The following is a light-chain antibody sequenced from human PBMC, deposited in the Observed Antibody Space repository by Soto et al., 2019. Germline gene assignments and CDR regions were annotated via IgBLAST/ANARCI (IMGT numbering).Light chain of an antibody. CDR2: EVS. CDR3: TSYTTSSTLVV. Sequence: QPVLTQPASVSGSPGQSITISCTGTSSDVGAYNYVSWYQQHPGKAPKLLIHEVSNRPSGVSNRFSGSKSGNTASLTISGLQAEDEADYYCTSYTTSSTLVVFGGGTKVTVL. CDR1: SSDVGAYNY. V-gene: IGLV2-14*01. J-gene: IGLJ3*02.